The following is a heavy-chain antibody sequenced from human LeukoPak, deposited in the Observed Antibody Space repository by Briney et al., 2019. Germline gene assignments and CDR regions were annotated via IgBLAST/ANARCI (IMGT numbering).Heavy chain of an antibody. V-gene: IGHV1-58*02. CDR1: GFTFTSSA. CDR2: IVVGSGNT. CDR3: AADTSSSWYFYNYYGMDV. D-gene: IGHD6-13*01. J-gene: IGHJ6*02. Sequence: SVKVSCKASGFTFTSSAMQWVRQARGQRLEWIGWIVVGSGNTNYAQKFQERVTITRDMSTSTAYMELSSLRSEDTAVYYCAADTSSSWYFYNYYGMDVWGQGTTVTVSS.